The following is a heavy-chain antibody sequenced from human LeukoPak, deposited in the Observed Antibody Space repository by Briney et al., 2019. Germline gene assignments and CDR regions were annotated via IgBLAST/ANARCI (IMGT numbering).Heavy chain of an antibody. J-gene: IGHJ4*02. D-gene: IGHD3-22*01. V-gene: IGHV3-23*01. CDR2: ISGSGGST. CDR1: GITLSNYG. CDR3: AKRGVVIRVILVGFHKEAYYFDS. Sequence: GGSLRLSCAVSGITLSNYGMSWVRQAPGKGLEWVAGISGSGGSTNYADPVKGRFTISRDNPKNTLFLQMNSLRAKDTAVYFCAKRGVVIRVILVGFHKEAYYFDSWGQGALVTVSS.